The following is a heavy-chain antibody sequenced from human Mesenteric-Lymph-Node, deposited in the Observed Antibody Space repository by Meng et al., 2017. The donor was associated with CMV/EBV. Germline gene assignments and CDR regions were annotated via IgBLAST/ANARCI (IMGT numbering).Heavy chain of an antibody. V-gene: IGHV3-21*01. CDR1: GFRFSDYS. J-gene: IGHJ6*02. CDR3: ARELFSPGGGYGMDV. Sequence: GGSLRLSCAASGFRFSDYSMNWVRQAADPGKGLEWVSSISSVSTYTYYADSVKGRFTISRDNAKNSLHLQMNGLRVEDTAVYYCARELFSPGGGYGMDVWGQGTTVTVSS. D-gene: IGHD3-16*01. CDR2: ISSVSTYT.